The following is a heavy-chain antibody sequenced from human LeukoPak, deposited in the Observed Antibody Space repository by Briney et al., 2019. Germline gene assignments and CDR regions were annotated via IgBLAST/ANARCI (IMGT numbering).Heavy chain of an antibody. Sequence: PSETLSLTCAVYGGSFSGYYWSWIRQPPGKGLEWIGYIYHSGSTNYNPSLKSRATISEDTSKNQFSLKLSSVTAADTAVYYCARDLAAAGTIDPWGQGTLVTVSS. V-gene: IGHV4-59*01. D-gene: IGHD6-13*01. CDR2: IYHSGST. J-gene: IGHJ5*02. CDR1: GGSFSGYY. CDR3: ARDLAAAGTIDP.